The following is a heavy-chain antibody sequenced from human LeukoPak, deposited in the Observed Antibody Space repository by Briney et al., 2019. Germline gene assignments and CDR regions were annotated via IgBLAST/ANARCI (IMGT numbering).Heavy chain of an antibody. J-gene: IGHJ4*02. Sequence: SETLSLTCTVSGGSISSGGYYWSWIRQHPGKGLQWIGYIYYSGSTYYNPSLKSRVTISVDTSKNQFSLKLSSVTAADTAVYYCARGVSDYGDYSSMAFDYWGQGTLVTVSS. D-gene: IGHD4-17*01. CDR3: ARGVSDYGDYSSMAFDY. CDR2: IYYSGST. CDR1: GGSISSGGYY. V-gene: IGHV4-31*03.